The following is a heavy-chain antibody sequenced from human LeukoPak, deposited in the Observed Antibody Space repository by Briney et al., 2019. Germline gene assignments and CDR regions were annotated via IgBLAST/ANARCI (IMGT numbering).Heavy chain of an antibody. CDR3: ARATDGDYGPRYYYYGMDV. D-gene: IGHD4-17*01. Sequence: GGSLRLSCAASGFTFSSYAMHWVRQAPGKGLEWVAGISYDGSNKYYADSVKGRFTISRDNSKNTLYLQMNSLRAEDTAVYYCARATDGDYGPRYYYYGMDVWGQGTTVTVSS. V-gene: IGHV3-30-3*01. CDR2: ISYDGSNK. J-gene: IGHJ6*02. CDR1: GFTFSSYA.